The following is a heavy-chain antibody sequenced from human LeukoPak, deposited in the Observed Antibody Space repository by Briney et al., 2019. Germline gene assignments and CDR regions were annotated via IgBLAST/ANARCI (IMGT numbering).Heavy chain of an antibody. CDR1: GFTFSSYW. D-gene: IGHD2-21*01. CDR3: ARALYRQHIVVVNAKNYWYFDL. Sequence: GGSLRLSCAASGFTFSSYWMHWVRQAPGKGLVWVSRINSDGSSTSYADSVRGRFSISRDNAKNTLYLQMNSLRAEDTAVYYCARALYRQHIVVVNAKNYWYFDLWGRGTLVTVSS. CDR2: INSDGSST. J-gene: IGHJ2*01. V-gene: IGHV3-74*01.